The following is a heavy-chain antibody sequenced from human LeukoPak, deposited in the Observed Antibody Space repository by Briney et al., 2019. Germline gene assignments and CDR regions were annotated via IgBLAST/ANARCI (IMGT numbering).Heavy chain of an antibody. CDR2: ITTSSGSI. CDR1: GFPFSSYN. V-gene: IGHV3-48*04. Sequence: GGSLRLSCAASGFPFSSYNMNWVRQAPGKGLEWVSYITTSSGSIYYADSVKGRFTTSRDNAKNSLYLQMNSLRAEDTAVYYCARDYRLRVTATMGYWGQGTLVTVSS. J-gene: IGHJ4*02. D-gene: IGHD2-21*02. CDR3: ARDYRLRVTATMGY.